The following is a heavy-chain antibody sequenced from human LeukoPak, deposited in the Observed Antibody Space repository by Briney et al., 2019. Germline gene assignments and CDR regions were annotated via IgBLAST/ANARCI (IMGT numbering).Heavy chain of an antibody. D-gene: IGHD3-10*01. V-gene: IGHV1-18*04. J-gene: IGHJ5*02. CDR1: GYTFTSYG. Sequence: ASVKVSCKASGYTFTSYGISWVRQAPGQGLEWMGWIRAYNGNTNYAQKLQGRVTMTTDTSTSTAYMELRSLRPDDTAVYYCARELLWFGESPPYRGFDPWGQGTLVTVSS. CDR2: IRAYNGNT. CDR3: ARELLWFGESPPYRGFDP.